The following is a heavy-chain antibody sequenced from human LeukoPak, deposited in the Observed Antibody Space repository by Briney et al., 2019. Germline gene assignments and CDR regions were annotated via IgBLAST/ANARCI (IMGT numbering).Heavy chain of an antibody. Sequence: SETLSLTCTVSGAYISSYYWSWIRQPPGKGPEWIGYIFYSGTTNYNPSLKSRVTISVDLSKNQFSLKLSSVTAADTAMYYCARHGGATMVRGVLVDAFDIWGQGKMVTVSS. CDR1: GAYISSYY. J-gene: IGHJ3*02. CDR3: ARHGGATMVRGVLVDAFDI. V-gene: IGHV4-59*08. CDR2: IFYSGTT. D-gene: IGHD3-10*01.